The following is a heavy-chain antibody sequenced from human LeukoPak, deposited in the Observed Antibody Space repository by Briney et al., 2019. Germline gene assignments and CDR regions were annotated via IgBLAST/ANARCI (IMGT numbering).Heavy chain of an antibody. CDR3: ARADRLHGGPYLIGP. D-gene: IGHD2-21*01. CDR2: INPNSGGT. CDR1: GYSFTDYY. J-gene: IGHJ5*02. Sequence: AASVKVSCKASGYSFTDYYMHWVRQAPGQGLEWMGWINPNSGGTNSAQKFQGRATMTRDTSITTVYMEVSWLTSDDTAIYYCARADRLHGGPYLIGPWGQGTLVTVSS. V-gene: IGHV1-2*02.